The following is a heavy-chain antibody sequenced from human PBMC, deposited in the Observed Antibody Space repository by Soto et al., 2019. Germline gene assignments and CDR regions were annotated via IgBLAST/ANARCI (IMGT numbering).Heavy chain of an antibody. CDR1: GGSISSGDYY. CDR3: ARDLGYCISTSCYNGYYGMDV. CDR2: IYYSGST. D-gene: IGHD2-2*02. V-gene: IGHV4-30-4*01. J-gene: IGHJ6*02. Sequence: QVQLQESGPGLVKPSQTLSLTCTVSGGSISSGDYYWSWIRQPPGKGLEWIGYIYYSGSTYYKPSLQSRVTISADTTKNPFSLKLSSVTAADTAVYYCARDLGYCISTSCYNGYYGMDVWGQGTTVTVSS.